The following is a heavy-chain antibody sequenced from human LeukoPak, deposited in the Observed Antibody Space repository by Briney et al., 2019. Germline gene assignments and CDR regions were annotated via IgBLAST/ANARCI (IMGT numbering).Heavy chain of an antibody. J-gene: IGHJ5*02. V-gene: IGHV1-2*02. CDR3: ARGVREWFGELYWFDP. D-gene: IGHD3-10*01. Sequence: ASVKVSCKASGYTFTGYYMHWVRQAPGQGLEWMGWINPNSGGTNYAQKFQGRVTMTRDTSISTAYMELSRLRSDDTAVYYCARGVREWFGELYWFDPWGQGTLVTVSS. CDR2: INPNSGGT. CDR1: GYTFTGYY.